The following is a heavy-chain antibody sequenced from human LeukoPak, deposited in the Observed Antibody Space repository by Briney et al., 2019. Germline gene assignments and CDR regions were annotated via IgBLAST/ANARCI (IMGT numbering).Heavy chain of an antibody. CDR2: INPNSGGT. D-gene: IGHD1-26*01. CDR3: AREGSYQGNWFDP. CDR1: GYTFTGYY. Sequence: ASVKVSCKASGYTFTGYYMHWVRQAPGQGLEWMGWINPNSGGTNYAQKFQGRVTMTRDTSISTAYMELSRLRSDDTAVYYCAREGSYQGNWFDPWGQGTLVTVSS. J-gene: IGHJ5*02. V-gene: IGHV1-2*02.